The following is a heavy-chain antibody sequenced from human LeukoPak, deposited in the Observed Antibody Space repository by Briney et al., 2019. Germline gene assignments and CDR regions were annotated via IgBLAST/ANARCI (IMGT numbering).Heavy chain of an antibody. D-gene: IGHD2-2*02. CDR1: GYTFTSYG. Sequence: ASVKVSCKASGYTFTSYGISWVRQAPGQGLEWMGWISAYNGNANYAQKLQGRVTMTTDTSTSTAYMELRSLRSDDTAVYYCARDFGRYCSSTSCYRGEYMQVWGKGTTVTVSS. V-gene: IGHV1-18*01. CDR2: ISAYNGNA. J-gene: IGHJ6*03. CDR3: ARDFGRYCSSTSCYRGEYMQV.